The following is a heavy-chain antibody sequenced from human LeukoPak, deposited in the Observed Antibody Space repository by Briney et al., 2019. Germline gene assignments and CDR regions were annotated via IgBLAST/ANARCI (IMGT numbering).Heavy chain of an antibody. CDR1: GGSISSYY. D-gene: IGHD1-26*01. J-gene: IGHJ4*02. CDR3: ARHVNSNGSPSDY. V-gene: IGHV4-59*08. Sequence: PSETLSLTCTVSGGSISSYYWSWIRQPPGKGLEWIGYIFYSGSTNYNPSLKSRVTISVDTSKNQFSLKLTSVTAADTAVYYCARHVNSNGSPSDYWGQGTLVTVSS. CDR2: IFYSGST.